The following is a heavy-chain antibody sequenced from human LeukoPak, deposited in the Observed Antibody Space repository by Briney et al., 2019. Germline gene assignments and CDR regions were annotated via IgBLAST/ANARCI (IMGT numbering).Heavy chain of an antibody. Sequence: GGSLRLSCAASGFTFDDYGMSWVRQAPGKGLEWVSGINWNGGSTGYADSVKGRFTISRDNAKNSLYLQMNSLRAEDTALYYCARDPHYYDSSGYRTHYFDYWGQGTLVTVSS. CDR1: GFTFDDYG. CDR3: ARDPHYYDSSGYRTHYFDY. J-gene: IGHJ4*02. D-gene: IGHD3-22*01. CDR2: INWNGGST. V-gene: IGHV3-20*04.